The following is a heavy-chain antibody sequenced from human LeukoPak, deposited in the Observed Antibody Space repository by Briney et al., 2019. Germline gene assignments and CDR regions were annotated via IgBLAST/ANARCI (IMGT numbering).Heavy chain of an antibody. CDR1: GYTFTSYG. CDR2: ISAYNGNT. J-gene: IGHJ4*02. V-gene: IGHV1-18*01. Sequence: ASVKVSCKASGYTFTSYGISWVRQAPGQGLEWMGWISAYNGNTNYAQKLQGRVTMTRDTSISTAYMELSRLRSDDTAVYYCARGHKVQLERRGPDYWGQGTLVTVSS. CDR3: ARGHKVQLERRGPDY. D-gene: IGHD1-1*01.